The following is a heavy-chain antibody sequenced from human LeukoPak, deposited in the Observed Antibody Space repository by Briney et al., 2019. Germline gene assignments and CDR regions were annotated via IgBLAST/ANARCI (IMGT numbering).Heavy chain of an antibody. V-gene: IGHV1-8*01. J-gene: IGHJ4*02. D-gene: IGHD2-2*02. CDR1: GYTFTSYD. CDR3: ARDSCSSTSCYRGDYFDL. Sequence: GASVKVSCKASGYTFTSYDINWVRQATGQGLEWMGWMNPNSGNTGYAQKFQGRVTMTRNTSISTAYMELSSLRSEDTAVYYCARDSCSSTSCYRGDYFDLWGQGTLVTVSS. CDR2: MNPNSGNT.